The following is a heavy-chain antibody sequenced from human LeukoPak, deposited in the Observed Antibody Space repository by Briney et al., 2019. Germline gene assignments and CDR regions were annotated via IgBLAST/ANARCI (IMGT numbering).Heavy chain of an antibody. CDR3: TKTTVTTCFDY. CDR2: ISSSSSYI. D-gene: IGHD4-17*01. J-gene: IGHJ4*02. V-gene: IGHV3-21*01. Sequence: PGGSLRLSCAASGFTFSSYSMNWVRQAPGKGLEWVSSISSSSSYIYYADSVKGRFTISRDNGKNSLYLQMNSLRAEDTAVYYCTKTTVTTCFDYWGQGTLVTVSS. CDR1: GFTFSSYS.